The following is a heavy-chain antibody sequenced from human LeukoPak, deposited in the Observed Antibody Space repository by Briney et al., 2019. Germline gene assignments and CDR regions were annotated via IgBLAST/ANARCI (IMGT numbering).Heavy chain of an antibody. J-gene: IGHJ5*02. CDR3: ARQTGYCSGGSCSRGWFDP. CDR1: VGPISSYY. D-gene: IGHD2-15*01. Sequence: SDTLSLTRTVSVGPISSYYWSWIRQPPGKGLEWIGYIYYSGSTNYNPSLKSRVTISVDTSKNQFSLKLSSVTAADTAVYYCARQTGYCSGGSCSRGWFDPWGQGTLVTVSS. V-gene: IGHV4-59*08. CDR2: IYYSGST.